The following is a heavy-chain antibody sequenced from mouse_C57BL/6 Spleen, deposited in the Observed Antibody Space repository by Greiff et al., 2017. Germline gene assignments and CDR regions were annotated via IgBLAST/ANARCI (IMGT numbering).Heavy chain of an antibody. CDR2: ISYDGSN. J-gene: IGHJ3*01. CDR1: GYSITSGYY. Sequence: ESGPGLVKPSQSLSLTCSVTGYSITSGYYWNWIRQFPGNKLEWMGYISYDGSNNYNPSLKNRISITRDTSKNQFFLKLNSVTTEDTATYYCARSSYWFAYWGQGTLVTVSA. CDR3: ARSSYWFAY. V-gene: IGHV3-6*01.